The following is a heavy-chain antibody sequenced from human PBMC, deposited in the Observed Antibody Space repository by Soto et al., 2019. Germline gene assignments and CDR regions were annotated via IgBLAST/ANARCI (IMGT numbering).Heavy chain of an antibody. Sequence: VSCKASGGTFSSYAISWVRQAPGQGLEWMGGIIPIFGTANYAQKFQGRVTITADKSTSTAYMELSSLRSEDTAVYYCARDQTSDYYDSSGYPLYYWGQGTLVTVSS. D-gene: IGHD3-22*01. J-gene: IGHJ4*02. CDR1: GGTFSSYA. V-gene: IGHV1-69*06. CDR2: IIPIFGTA. CDR3: ARDQTSDYYDSSGYPLYY.